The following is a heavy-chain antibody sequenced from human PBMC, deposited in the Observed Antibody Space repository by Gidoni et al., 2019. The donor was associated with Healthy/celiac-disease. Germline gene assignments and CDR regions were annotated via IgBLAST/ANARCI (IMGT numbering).Heavy chain of an antibody. J-gene: IGHJ6*03. CDR3: ARVGQDFWMGYYYYMDV. Sequence: QVQLVESGGGVVQPGRSLRLSCAASGFTFSSYAMHWVRQAPGKGLEWVAVISYDGSNKYYADSVKGRFTISRDNSKNTLYLQMNSLRAEDTAVYYCARVGQDFWMGYYYYMDVWGKGTTVTVSS. CDR2: ISYDGSNK. V-gene: IGHV3-30-3*01. CDR1: GFTFSSYA. D-gene: IGHD3-3*01.